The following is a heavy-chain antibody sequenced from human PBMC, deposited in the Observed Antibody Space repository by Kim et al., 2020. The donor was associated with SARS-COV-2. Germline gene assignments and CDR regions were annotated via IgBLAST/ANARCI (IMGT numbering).Heavy chain of an antibody. V-gene: IGHV4-39*01. Sequence: SETLSLTCTVSGGSISSSSYYWGWIRQPPGKGLEWIGSIYYSGSTYYNPSLKSRVTISVDTSKNQFSLKLSSVTAADTAVYYCAIPPPKGWLQTYWDFDLWGRGTLVTVSS. CDR1: GGSISSSSYY. J-gene: IGHJ2*01. CDR3: AIPPPKGWLQTYWDFDL. D-gene: IGHD5-12*01. CDR2: IYYSGST.